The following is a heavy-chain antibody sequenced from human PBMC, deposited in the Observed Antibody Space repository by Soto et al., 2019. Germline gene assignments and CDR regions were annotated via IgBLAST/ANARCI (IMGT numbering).Heavy chain of an antibody. Sequence: PSETLSLTCAVYGGSFSGYYWSWIRQPPGKGLEWIGEINHSGSTNYNPSLKSRVTISVDTSKNQFSLKLSSVTAADTAVYYCARGFTDILTGYYNGVNYFDYWGQGTLVTVSS. CDR2: INHSGST. V-gene: IGHV4-34*01. CDR1: GGSFSGYY. D-gene: IGHD3-9*01. J-gene: IGHJ4*02. CDR3: ARGFTDILTGYYNGVNYFDY.